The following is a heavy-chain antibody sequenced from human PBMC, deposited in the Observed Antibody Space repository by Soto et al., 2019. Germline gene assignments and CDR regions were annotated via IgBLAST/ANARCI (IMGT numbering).Heavy chain of an antibody. CDR2: IKVDGTEK. Sequence: DVQLVDSGGGLVQSRGPLRLSCAASGFTFKDYWMNWVRQAPGKGLEWVANIKVDGTEKNYVDSVKGRFTISRDNAKNSLYLQMNNLRAEDTAVYYCARDEICDGVKCTLGYFQEWGQGTLVTVSS. D-gene: IGHD2-21*01. CDR1: GFTFKDYW. CDR3: ARDEICDGVKCTLGYFQE. V-gene: IGHV3-7*03. J-gene: IGHJ1*01.